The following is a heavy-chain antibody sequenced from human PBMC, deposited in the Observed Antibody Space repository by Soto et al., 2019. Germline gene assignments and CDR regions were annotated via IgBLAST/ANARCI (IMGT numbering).Heavy chain of an antibody. CDR2: ISGRGSAT. V-gene: IGHV3-23*01. J-gene: IGHJ3*01. D-gene: IGHD2-15*01. Sequence: EVQLLESGGGLVQLGESLRLSCAASGFTFSTSGMTWVRQAPGKGLEWVSGISGRGSATYYADSVKGRFTISRDDSKNTLYLHMNSLRVEDTALYYCAKDPSPVVVVASAFDFWGQGTMVTVSS. CDR3: AKDPSPVVVVASAFDF. CDR1: GFTFSTSG.